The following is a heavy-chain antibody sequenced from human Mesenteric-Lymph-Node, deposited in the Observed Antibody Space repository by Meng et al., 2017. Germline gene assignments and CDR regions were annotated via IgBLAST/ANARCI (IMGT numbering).Heavy chain of an antibody. V-gene: IGHV1-3*01. D-gene: IGHD6-19*01. Sequence: ASVKSCKASGYTFTSYAMHWVRQAPGQRLEWMGWINAGNGNTKYSQKFQGRVTITRDTSASTAYMELSSLRSEDTAVYYCARVKQWLHYYYYGMDVWGQGTTVTVSS. CDR1: GYTFTSYA. J-gene: IGHJ6*02. CDR2: INAGNGNT. CDR3: ARVKQWLHYYYYGMDV.